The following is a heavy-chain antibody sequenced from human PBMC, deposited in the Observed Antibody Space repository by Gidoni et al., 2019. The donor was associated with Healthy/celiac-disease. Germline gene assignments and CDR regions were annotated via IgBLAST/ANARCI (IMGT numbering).Heavy chain of an antibody. J-gene: IGHJ4*02. CDR1: GYTFTSYG. D-gene: IGHD3-10*01. CDR3: ARDISVLESDYFDY. Sequence: QVQLVQSGAEVQKPGASVQVSCTASGYTFTSYGISWVRQAPGQGLEWMGWISAYKGNTNYAQKLQGRVTMTTDTSTSTAYMELRGLRSDDTAVYYCARDISVLESDYFDYWGQGTLVTVSS. V-gene: IGHV1-18*04. CDR2: ISAYKGNT.